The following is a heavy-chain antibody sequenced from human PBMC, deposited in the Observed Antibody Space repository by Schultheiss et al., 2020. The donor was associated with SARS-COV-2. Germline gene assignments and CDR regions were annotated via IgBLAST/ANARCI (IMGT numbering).Heavy chain of an antibody. CDR3: ARDTGYCSGGSCYPDCFDY. CDR2: ISGSGGST. V-gene: IGHV3-23*01. CDR1: GFTFSSYS. D-gene: IGHD2-15*01. J-gene: IGHJ4*02. Sequence: GESLKISCAASGFTFSSYSMNWVRQAPGKGLEWVSAISGSGGSTYYADSVKGRFTISRDNSKNTLYLQMNSLRAEDTAVYYCARDTGYCSGGSCYPDCFDYWGQGTLVTVSS.